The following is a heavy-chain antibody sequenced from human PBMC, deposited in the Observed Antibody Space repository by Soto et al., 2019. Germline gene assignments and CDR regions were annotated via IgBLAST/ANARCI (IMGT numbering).Heavy chain of an antibody. V-gene: IGHV2-5*02. CDR3: SHMASRVASYGLDV. CDR2: IYWDDDK. D-gene: IGHD2-15*01. CDR1: GFSLDTSGVG. Sequence: QITLKESGPTLVKPTQTLTLTCTFSGFSLDTSGVGVAWIRQPPGKALEWLALIYWDDDKGYSPSLRSRLTLTKHPSENRVVLTMPNMDPVDTATYYCSHMASRVASYGLDVWGQGTTVSVSS. J-gene: IGHJ6*02.